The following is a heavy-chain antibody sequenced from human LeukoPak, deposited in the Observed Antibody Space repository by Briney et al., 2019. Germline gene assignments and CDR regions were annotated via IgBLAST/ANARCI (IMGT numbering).Heavy chain of an antibody. D-gene: IGHD3-10*01. V-gene: IGHV3-33*01. CDR2: IWYDGSNK. Sequence: GGSLRLSCVASGFTFSSHGMHFVRQAPGKGLEWVAVIWYDGSNKYYADSVKGRFTVSRDNSKNTLFLQMNNLRADDTAVYYCARDLSGVYGMDVWGQGTTVTVSS. CDR3: ARDLSGVYGMDV. J-gene: IGHJ6*02. CDR1: GFTFSSHG.